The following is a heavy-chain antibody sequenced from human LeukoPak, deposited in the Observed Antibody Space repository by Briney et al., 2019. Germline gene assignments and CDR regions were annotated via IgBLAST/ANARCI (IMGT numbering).Heavy chain of an antibody. D-gene: IGHD3-22*01. V-gene: IGHV4-31*03. J-gene: IGHJ6*02. CDR1: GGSISSGGYY. CDR3: ARDDSSGFGYYYYGMDV. Sequence: SETLSLTCTVSGGSISSGGYYWSWIRQHPGKGLEWIGYIYYSGSTYYNPSLKSRVTISVDTSKNQFSLKLSSVTAADTAVYYCARDDSSGFGYYYYGMDVWGQGTTVTVSS. CDR2: IYYSGST.